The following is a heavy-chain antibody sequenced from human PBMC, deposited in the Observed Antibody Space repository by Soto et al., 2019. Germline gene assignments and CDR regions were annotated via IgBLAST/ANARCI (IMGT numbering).Heavy chain of an antibody. D-gene: IGHD2-21*02. CDR3: ARSYCGGDCYDAFDI. V-gene: IGHV1-2*04. J-gene: IGHJ3*02. CDR1: GYTFTGYH. Sequence: ASVKVSCKASGYTFTGYHMHWVRQAPGQGLEWMGWINPNSGGTNYAQKFQGWVTMTRDTSISTAYMELSRPRSDDTAVYYCARSYCGGDCYDAFDIWGQGTMVTVSS. CDR2: INPNSGGT.